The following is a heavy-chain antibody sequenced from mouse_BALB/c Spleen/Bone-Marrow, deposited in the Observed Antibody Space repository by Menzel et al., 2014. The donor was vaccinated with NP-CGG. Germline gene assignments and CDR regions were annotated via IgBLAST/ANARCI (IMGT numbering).Heavy chain of an antibody. CDR1: GFTFSDFY. J-gene: IGHJ2*01. D-gene: IGHD2-1*01. CDR2: SRNKVNDYTT. V-gene: IGHV7-1*02. Sequence: EVKLMESGGGLAQPGGSLRLSCATSGFTFSDFYMDWVRQPPGKRREWIAASRNKVNDYTTEYSASVKGRFIVSRDTSQSILYLQMNALRAEDPAIYYCARAVYGNLDYWGQGTTLTVSS. CDR3: ARAVYGNLDY.